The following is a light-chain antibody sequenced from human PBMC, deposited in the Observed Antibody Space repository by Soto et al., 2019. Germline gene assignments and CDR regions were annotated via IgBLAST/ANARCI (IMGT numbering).Light chain of an antibody. CDR3: QLSYEVPRT. CDR1: QSIGNY. Sequence: IPMTQSQTSLSASVVDRFTITCRAGQSIGNYLNWYQQKPGKAPKLLIYAASSLQSGVPSRFSGSGSGTDFTLTICSLQPADFATYYCQLSYEVPRTFGHGTKVDI. V-gene: IGKV1-39*01. J-gene: IGKJ1*01. CDR2: AAS.